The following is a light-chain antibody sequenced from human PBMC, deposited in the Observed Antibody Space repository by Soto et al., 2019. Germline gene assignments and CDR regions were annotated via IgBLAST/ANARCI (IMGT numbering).Light chain of an antibody. Sequence: QSVLTQPPSASGTTGQTVTISCSGSGSNSGRNTAHWYRQLPGTAPHLLIYSNDLPPLRVPDRLSGSSPGTTTSLAISGLRPEDEADYFCAAWDDSLNTYVFGSGTKVTVL. CDR1: GSNSGRNT. CDR2: SND. CDR3: AAWDDSLNTYV. J-gene: IGLJ1*01. V-gene: IGLV1-44*01.